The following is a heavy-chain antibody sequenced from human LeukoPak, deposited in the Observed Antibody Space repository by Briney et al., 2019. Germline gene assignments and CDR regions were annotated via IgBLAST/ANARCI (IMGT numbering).Heavy chain of an antibody. Sequence: GDSVKVSCKASGYTFTGYYIHWVRQAPGQGLEWMGWMNPKSGGTNYIQKFQGRVTMTGDTSIRTAFMDLSRLRSDDTAVYSCARSTTPNENEYFEHWGQGTLVTVSS. D-gene: IGHD2/OR15-2a*01. V-gene: IGHV1-2*02. CDR1: GYTFTGYY. J-gene: IGHJ1*01. CDR2: MNPKSGGT. CDR3: ARSTTPNENEYFEH.